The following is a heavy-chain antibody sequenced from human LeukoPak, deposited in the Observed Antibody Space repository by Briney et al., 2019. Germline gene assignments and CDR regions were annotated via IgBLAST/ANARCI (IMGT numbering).Heavy chain of an antibody. CDR1: GFTFSSYA. Sequence: GSLRLSCAASGFTFSSYAMHWIRQPPGKGLEWIGYIYYSGSTNYNPSLKSRVTISVDTSKNQFSLKLNSITAADTAVYYCATFGASSGWSGFDHWGQGTLVTVSS. CDR3: ATFGASSGWSGFDH. CDR2: IYYSGST. D-gene: IGHD6-19*01. J-gene: IGHJ4*02. V-gene: IGHV4-59*03.